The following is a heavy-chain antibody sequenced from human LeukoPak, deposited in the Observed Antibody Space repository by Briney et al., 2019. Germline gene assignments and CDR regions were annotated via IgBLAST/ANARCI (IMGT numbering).Heavy chain of an antibody. V-gene: IGHV3-53*01. CDR1: GFTVSSNY. J-gene: IGHJ4*02. Sequence: PGGSLRPSCAPSGFTVSSNYMSWVRQAPGKGLEWVSVIYSGGDTFHADSVKGRFTISRDNSKNTLYLQMNSLRAEDTAVYYCAAKVELRSNGPYFNSWGQGTLVTVSS. CDR2: IYSGGDT. CDR3: AAKVELRSNGPYFNS. D-gene: IGHD1-7*01.